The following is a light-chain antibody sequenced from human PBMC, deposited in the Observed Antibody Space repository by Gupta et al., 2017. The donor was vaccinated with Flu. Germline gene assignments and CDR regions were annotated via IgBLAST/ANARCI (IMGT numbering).Light chain of an antibody. CDR3: QQRSNCPWT. J-gene: IGKJ1*01. CDR2: DAS. Sequence: LVLPHPPATLPLSPGERATPPCRASQSVSSYLAWYQQKPGQAPRLLIYDASNRATGIPARFSGSGSGTEFTLTISSLEPEDFAVYYCQQRSNCPWTFGQGTKVEIK. V-gene: IGKV3-11*01. CDR1: QSVSSY.